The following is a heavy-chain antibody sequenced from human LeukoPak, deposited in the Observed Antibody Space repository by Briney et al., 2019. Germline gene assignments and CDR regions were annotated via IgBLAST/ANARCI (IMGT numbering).Heavy chain of an antibody. CDR1: GYTFANFG. D-gene: IGHD2-2*02. Sequence: GASVKVSCKASGYTFANFGITWVRQAPGQGLEWMGWISVYNGNTNYAQNLQGRVTLITDTSTSTAYMELRSLRSDDTALYYCARTCSSSSCYMVHWGQGTLVTVSS. V-gene: IGHV1-18*01. J-gene: IGHJ4*02. CDR3: ARTCSSSSCYMVH. CDR2: ISVYNGNT.